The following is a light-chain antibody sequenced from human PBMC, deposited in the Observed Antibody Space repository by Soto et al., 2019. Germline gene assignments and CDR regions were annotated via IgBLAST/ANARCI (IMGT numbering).Light chain of an antibody. CDR2: AAS. V-gene: IGKV3-20*01. J-gene: IGKJ2*01. CDR1: QSVSSNY. CDR3: QQYGSSPYT. Sequence: EIVLTQSPGTLSLSPGERATLSCRASQSVSSNYLAWYQQKPGQAPRLLIFAASSRATGIPDRFSGSVSGTDFTLTISRLEPEDFAVYSCQQYGSSPYTFGQETKVDIK.